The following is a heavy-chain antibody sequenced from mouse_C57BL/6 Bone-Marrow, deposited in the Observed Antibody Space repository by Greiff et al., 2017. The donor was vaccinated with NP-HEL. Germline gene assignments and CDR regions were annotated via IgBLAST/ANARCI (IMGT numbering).Heavy chain of an antibody. D-gene: IGHD1-1*01. CDR3: TTLLLRFAY. CDR2: IDPENGDT. J-gene: IGHJ3*01. CDR1: GFNITDDY. V-gene: IGHV14-4*01. Sequence: EVQLQQSGAELVRPGASVKLSCTASGFNITDDYMHWVKQRPEQGLEWIGWIDPENGDTEYASKFQGKATITADTSSNTAYLQLSSLTSEDTAVYYCTTLLLRFAYWGQGTLVTVSA.